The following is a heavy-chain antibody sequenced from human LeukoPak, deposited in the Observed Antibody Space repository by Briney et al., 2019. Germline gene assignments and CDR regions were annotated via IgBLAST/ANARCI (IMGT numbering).Heavy chain of an antibody. J-gene: IGHJ4*02. Sequence: SETLSLTCAVYGGSFSGYYWSWIRQPPGKGQEWIGEINHSGSTNYNPSLKSRVTISVDTSKNQFSLKLSSVTAADTAVYYCARGGGCSGGSCLFFDYWGQGTLVTVSS. CDR1: GGSFSGYY. CDR2: INHSGST. D-gene: IGHD2-15*01. V-gene: IGHV4-34*01. CDR3: ARGGGCSGGSCLFFDY.